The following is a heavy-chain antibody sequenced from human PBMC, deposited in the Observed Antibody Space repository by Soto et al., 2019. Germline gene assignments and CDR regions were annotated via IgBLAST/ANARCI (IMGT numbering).Heavy chain of an antibody. V-gene: IGHV1-18*01. CDR3: AKGLVAAADTNDYYYGMDV. CDR2: ISAYNGNT. Sequence: GASVKVSCKASGYTFTSYGISWVRQAPGQGLEWMGWISAYNGNTNYAQKLQDRVTMTTDTSTSTANMELRSLRSDDTAVYYCAKGLVAAADTNDYYYGMDVWGQGTTVTV. CDR1: GYTFTSYG. D-gene: IGHD6-13*01. J-gene: IGHJ6*02.